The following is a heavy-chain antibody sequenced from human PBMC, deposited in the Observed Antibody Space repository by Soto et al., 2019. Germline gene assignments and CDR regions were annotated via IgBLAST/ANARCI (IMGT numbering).Heavy chain of an antibody. J-gene: IGHJ6*02. CDR1: GFSLSTSGVG. CDR3: AHRDIAAADFYYYGMDV. V-gene: IGHV2-5*02. D-gene: IGHD6-13*01. Sequence: QITLKESGPTLVKPTQTLTLTCTFSGFSLSTSGVGVGWIRQPPGKALEWLALIYWDDDKRYSPSLKSRLTITDVTSKNQVVLTMTNMSPVDTATYYCAHRDIAAADFYYYGMDVWGQGTTVTVSS. CDR2: IYWDDDK.